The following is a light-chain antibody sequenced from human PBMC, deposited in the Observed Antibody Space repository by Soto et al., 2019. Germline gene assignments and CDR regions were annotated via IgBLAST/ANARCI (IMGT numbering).Light chain of an antibody. V-gene: IGKV3-20*01. CDR1: QSVNRNY. CDR2: GDS. CDR3: QQFGDSPPLT. Sequence: EIVLTQSPDTLSLSPGDRATLSCRASQSVNRNYLGWYQQKPRQPPRLLINGDSNRATAIPDRFLAGGSGSDFTLTISRLEHEDFAVYFCQQFGDSPPLTFGGGTKVEI. J-gene: IGKJ4*01.